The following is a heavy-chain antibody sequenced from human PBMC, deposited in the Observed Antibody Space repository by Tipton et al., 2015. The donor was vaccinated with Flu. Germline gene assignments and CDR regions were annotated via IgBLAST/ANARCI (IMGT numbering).Heavy chain of an antibody. CDR2: IYHSGST. V-gene: IGHV4-39*07. D-gene: IGHD5-24*01. J-gene: IGHJ3*02. Sequence: TLSLTCIVSGDSISRNSYYWGWIRQPPGKGLEWIGSIYHSGSTYYNPSLKSRVTISVDTSKNQFSLKLSSVTAADTAVYYCARGSRDGYFDAFDIWGQGTMVTVSS. CDR1: GDSISRNSYY. CDR3: ARGSRDGYFDAFDI.